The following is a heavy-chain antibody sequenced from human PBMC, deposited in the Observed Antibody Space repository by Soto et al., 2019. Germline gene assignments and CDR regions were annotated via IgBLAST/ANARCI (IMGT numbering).Heavy chain of an antibody. D-gene: IGHD3-9*01. J-gene: IGHJ4*02. CDR2: IIPIYASP. CDR1: GGTFSSNA. V-gene: IGHV1-69*06. CDR3: AVTVTGSRSPLAH. Sequence: QVQLVQSGAEVKTTGSSVKVSCKASGGTFSSNAISWVRQAPGQGLEWMGGIIPIYASPNYAQNFQGRVTVTADKATSTAYLELSRLKFADSAIYYCAVTVTGSRSPLAHWGRGTLVIVSS.